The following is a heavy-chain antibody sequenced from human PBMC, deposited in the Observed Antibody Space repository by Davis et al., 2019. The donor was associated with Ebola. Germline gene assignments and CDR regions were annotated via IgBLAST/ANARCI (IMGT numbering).Heavy chain of an antibody. CDR3: AMTGYSSTKFPDF. V-gene: IGHV1-3*01. D-gene: IGHD2-21*01. CDR2: ISFDYGYT. CDR1: GYTFTSYA. J-gene: IGHJ4*02. Sequence: ASVKVSCKASGYTFTSYAMHWVRQAPGQRLESMGWISFDYGYTGYSQNFQGRVTITRDTSTDTTYMELGSLTSDDTAVYYCAMTGYSSTKFPDFWGQGTRVTVSS.